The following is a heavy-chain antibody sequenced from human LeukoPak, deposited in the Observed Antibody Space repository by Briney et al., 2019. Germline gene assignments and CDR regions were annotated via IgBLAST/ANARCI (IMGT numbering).Heavy chain of an antibody. CDR3: ARGKYTAVFDY. Sequence: DSVKGRFTISRDNSKNTLYLQMNSLRVEDTAVYYCARGKYTAVFDYWGQGTLVIVSS. V-gene: IGHV3-53*01. D-gene: IGHD5-18*01. J-gene: IGHJ4*02.